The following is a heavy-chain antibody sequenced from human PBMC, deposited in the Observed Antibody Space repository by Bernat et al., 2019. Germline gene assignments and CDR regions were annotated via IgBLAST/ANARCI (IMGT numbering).Heavy chain of an antibody. V-gene: IGHV3-64D*06. Sequence: GGGLVQPGGSLRLSCSASGITFSNYAMYWVRQAPGKGLEYVSAISSNGDITYYADSVKGRFTISRDNSKNTLNLQMSSLRAEDTAVYYCATQPAATSTDVWGRGTTVTVYS. CDR3: ATQPAATSTDV. J-gene: IGHJ6*02. D-gene: IGHD2-2*01. CDR1: GITFSNYA. CDR2: ISSNGDIT.